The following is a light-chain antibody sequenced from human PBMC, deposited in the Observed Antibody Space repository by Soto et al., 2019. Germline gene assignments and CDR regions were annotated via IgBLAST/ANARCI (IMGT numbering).Light chain of an antibody. CDR2: KAS. Sequence: DIQMTQSPSTLSASVGDRVIITCRASQSISSWLAWYQQKPGKAPKLLLYKASTLESGVPSRFSGSGSGTEVTLTISSVQPDDIAAYSCHQYGSYSLFTFGPGT. CDR3: HQYGSYSLFT. V-gene: IGKV1-5*03. J-gene: IGKJ3*01. CDR1: QSISSW.